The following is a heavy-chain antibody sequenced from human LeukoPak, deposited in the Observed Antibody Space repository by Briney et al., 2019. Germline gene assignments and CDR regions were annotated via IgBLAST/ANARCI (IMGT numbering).Heavy chain of an antibody. Sequence: GASLQISCQGSGYSFSTYWITWVRQMPGKGLEWMGIIYPGDSDTRYSPSFQGQVTISTDESVSTAYLQWTSLRASDTAMYYCARHGRPGLPPIDYWGQGTLVTVSS. CDR3: ARHGRPGLPPIDY. CDR1: GYSFSTYW. J-gene: IGHJ4*02. CDR2: IYPGDSDT. D-gene: IGHD3/OR15-3a*01. V-gene: IGHV5-51*01.